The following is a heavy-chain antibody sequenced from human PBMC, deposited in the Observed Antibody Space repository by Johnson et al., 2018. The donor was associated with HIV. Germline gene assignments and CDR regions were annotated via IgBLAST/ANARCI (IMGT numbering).Heavy chain of an antibody. CDR2: ISYDASNK. CDR3: ARVYGPGDLGPFDI. Sequence: QVQLVESGGGAVRPGGSLRLSCAASGFTFSSYWMSWVRQAPGKGLEWVAVISYDASNKYYADSVKGRFTISRDNAKNSLYLQMNSLRAEDTALYYCARVYGPGDLGPFDIWGQGTMVTVSS. CDR1: GFTFSSYW. J-gene: IGHJ3*02. D-gene: IGHD7-27*01. V-gene: IGHV3-30*03.